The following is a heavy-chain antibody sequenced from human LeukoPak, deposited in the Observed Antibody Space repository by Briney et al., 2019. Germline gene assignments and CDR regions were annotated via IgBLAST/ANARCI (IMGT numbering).Heavy chain of an antibody. D-gene: IGHD3-10*01. CDR1: GFTVSTNY. CDR2: VYSGGTT. J-gene: IGHJ4*02. V-gene: IGHV3-66*01. Sequence: GGSLRLSCAASGFTVSTNYMSWVRQAPGKGLEWVSLVYSGGTTYHADSVKGRFTISRDGSKNTVYLQMNSLRAEDTAVYYCVKSPWYHGSGSYSGTIHWGQGTLVTVSS. CDR3: VKSPWYHGSGSYSGTIH.